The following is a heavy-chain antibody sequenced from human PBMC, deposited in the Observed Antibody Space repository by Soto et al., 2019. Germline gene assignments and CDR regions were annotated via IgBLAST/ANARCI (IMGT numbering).Heavy chain of an antibody. CDR3: APDYGAFDY. CDR2: ISYDGSNK. Sequence: QVQLVESGGGVVQPGRSLRLSCAASEFTFSSYGMHWVRQAPGKGLEWVAVISYDGSNKYYADSVKGRFTISRDNSKNTLYLQMNSLRAEDTAVYYCAPDYGAFDYWGQGTLVTVSS. J-gene: IGHJ4*02. CDR1: EFTFSSYG. V-gene: IGHV3-30*03. D-gene: IGHD4-17*01.